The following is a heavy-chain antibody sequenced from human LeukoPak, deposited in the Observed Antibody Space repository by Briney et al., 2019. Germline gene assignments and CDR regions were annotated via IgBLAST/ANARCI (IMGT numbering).Heavy chain of an antibody. CDR3: ARLYDGSAYHADHFDY. Sequence: PGGSLRLSCAASGFTFSSYGMSWVRQAPGKGLEWVSGVSGSGGSTFYADSVKGRFTISRDNAKNSLYLQMNSLRAEDTAVYYCARLYDGSAYHADHFDYWGQGTLVIVSS. V-gene: IGHV3-23*01. CDR2: VSGSGGST. J-gene: IGHJ4*02. D-gene: IGHD3-22*01. CDR1: GFTFSSYG.